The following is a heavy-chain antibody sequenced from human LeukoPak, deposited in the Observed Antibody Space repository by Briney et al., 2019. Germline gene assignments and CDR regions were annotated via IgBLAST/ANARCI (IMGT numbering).Heavy chain of an antibody. V-gene: IGHV1-69*05. CDR3: ARAAPYCSGTSCPRYYYYYMDV. CDR2: IIPIFGTA. J-gene: IGHJ6*03. D-gene: IGHD2-2*01. CDR1: PGTCSSYA. Sequence: ASVKVSCKASPGTCSSYAISRVRQAPGQGLERMGAIIPIFGTANYAQKLHGRVTITTDESTSTAYMELSSVRSEDTAVYYCARAAPYCSGTSCPRYYYYYMDVWGKGTTVTGSS.